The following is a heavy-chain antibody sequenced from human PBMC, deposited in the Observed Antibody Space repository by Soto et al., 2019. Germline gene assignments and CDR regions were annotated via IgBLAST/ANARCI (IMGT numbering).Heavy chain of an antibody. CDR2: IYYSGST. J-gene: IGHJ3*02. V-gene: IGHV4-59*01. D-gene: IGHD1-1*01. Sequence: ETLSLTCTVSGGSISSYYWSWIRQPPGKGLEWIGYIYYSGSTNYNPSLKSRVTISVDTSKNQFSLKLSSVTAADTAVYYCARGELESSDAFDIWGQGTMVTVSS. CDR3: ARGELESSDAFDI. CDR1: GGSISSYY.